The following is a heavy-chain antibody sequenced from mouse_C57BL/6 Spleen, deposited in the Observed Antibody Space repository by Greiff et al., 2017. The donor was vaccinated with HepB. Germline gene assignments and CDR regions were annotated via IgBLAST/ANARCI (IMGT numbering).Heavy chain of an antibody. Sequence: VQLKQSGAELVRPGASVKLSCTASGFNIKDDYMHWVKQRPEQGLEWIGWIDPENGDTEYASKFQGKATITADTSSNTAYLQLSSLTSEDTAVYYCTTGDGHYWGAMDYWGQGTSVTVSS. J-gene: IGHJ4*01. V-gene: IGHV14-4*01. D-gene: IGHD2-3*01. CDR3: TTGDGHYWGAMDY. CDR2: IDPENGDT. CDR1: GFNIKDDY.